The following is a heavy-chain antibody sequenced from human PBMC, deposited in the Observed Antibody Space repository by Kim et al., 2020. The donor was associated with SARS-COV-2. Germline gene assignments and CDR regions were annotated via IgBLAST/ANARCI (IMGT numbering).Heavy chain of an antibody. J-gene: IGHJ5*02. V-gene: IGHV4-59*01. CDR2: SGST. CDR3: ARDRWFDP. Sequence: SGSTSDNPSRKSRVTISVDTSKNQFSLRLSSVTAADTALYYCARDRWFDPWGQGTLVTVSS.